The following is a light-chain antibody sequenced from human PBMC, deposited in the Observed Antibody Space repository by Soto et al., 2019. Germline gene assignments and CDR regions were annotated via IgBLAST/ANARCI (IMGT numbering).Light chain of an antibody. J-gene: IGKJ1*01. CDR2: GSS. CDR1: QSSSDT. V-gene: IGKV3-15*01. CDR3: QQYNNWPWT. Sequence: EIVMTQSPATLSVSPGGRVTLSCRASQSSSDTIAWDQQKPGQAPRLLIYGSSARATGFPARCSGSGSGTDVPLTISRLQSEDFAVYYCQQYNNWPWTFGQGTKVEIK.